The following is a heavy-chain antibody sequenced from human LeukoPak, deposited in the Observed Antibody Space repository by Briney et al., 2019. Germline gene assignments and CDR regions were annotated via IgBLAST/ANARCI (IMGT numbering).Heavy chain of an antibody. CDR3: ARLRPLLSYAFDI. Sequence: SETLSLICTVSGGSISSDHWSWIRQPAGKGLEWIGRIYPSGSTNNNPSLKSRVTMSVDTSKNQLSLKLTSVTAADTAVYYCARLRPLLSYAFDIWGQGTMVTVSS. CDR2: IYPSGST. D-gene: IGHD2-21*02. V-gene: IGHV4-4*07. J-gene: IGHJ3*02. CDR1: GGSISSDH.